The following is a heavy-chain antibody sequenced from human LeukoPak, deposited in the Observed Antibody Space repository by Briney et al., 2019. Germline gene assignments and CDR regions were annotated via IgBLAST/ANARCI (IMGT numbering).Heavy chain of an antibody. J-gene: IGHJ5*02. CDR1: GFTFSSYW. Sequence: GGSLRLSCAASGFTFSSYWMHWVRQAPGKGLVWVSRVNSDGSSTSYADSVKGRFTISRDNAKNTLYLQMNSLRAEDTAVYYCARGVGYCSSTSCYWWFDPWGQGTLVTVSS. D-gene: IGHD2-2*01. CDR3: ARGVGYCSSTSCYWWFDP. CDR2: VNSDGSST. V-gene: IGHV3-74*01.